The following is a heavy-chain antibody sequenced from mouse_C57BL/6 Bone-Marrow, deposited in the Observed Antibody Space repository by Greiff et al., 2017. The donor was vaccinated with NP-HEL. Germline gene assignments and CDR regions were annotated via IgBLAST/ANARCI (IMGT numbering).Heavy chain of an antibody. D-gene: IGHD2-5*01. CDR2: INPSSGYT. Sequence: VMLVESGAELAKPGASVKLSCKASGYTFTSYWMHWVKQRPGQGLAWIGYINPSSGYTKYNQKFKDKATLTADKSSSTSYMQLSSLTYEDSAVYYCARSGYSNYFAYWGQGTLVTVSA. V-gene: IGHV1-7*01. J-gene: IGHJ3*01. CDR1: GYTFTSYW. CDR3: ARSGYSNYFAY.